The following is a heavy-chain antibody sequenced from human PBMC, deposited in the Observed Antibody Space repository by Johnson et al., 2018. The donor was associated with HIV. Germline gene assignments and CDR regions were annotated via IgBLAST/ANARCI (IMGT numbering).Heavy chain of an antibody. V-gene: IGHV3-30*04. CDR1: GFTFSSYA. CDR3: ARNEYSNSGGRDAFDI. D-gene: IGHD4-11*01. CDR2: ISYDGSNK. J-gene: IGHJ3*02. Sequence: QVQLVESGGGVVQPGRSLRLSCAASGFTFSSYAMHWVRQAPGTGLEWVAVISYDGSNKYYADSVKGRFTISRDNSKNTLYLQMNSLRAEDTAVYYCARNEYSNSGGRDAFDIWGQGTMVTVPS.